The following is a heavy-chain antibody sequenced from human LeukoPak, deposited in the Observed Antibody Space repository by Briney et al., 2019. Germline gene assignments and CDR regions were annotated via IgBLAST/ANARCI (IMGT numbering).Heavy chain of an antibody. D-gene: IGHD1-7*01. V-gene: IGHV3-7*01. J-gene: IGHJ5*02. CDR3: ARDSPGTTFDH. CDR1: GFTFSTYW. CDR2: IKGDGSEK. Sequence: GGSLRLSCAASGFTFSTYWMSWVRQAPGKGREWVGQIKGDGSEKYYADSVKGRFTISRDNARNSVYLQMNSLRAEDTAVYYCARDSPGTTFDHWGQGTLVTVSS.